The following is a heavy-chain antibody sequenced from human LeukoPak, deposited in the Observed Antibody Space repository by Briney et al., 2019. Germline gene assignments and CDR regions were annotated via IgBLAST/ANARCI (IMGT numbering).Heavy chain of an antibody. CDR3: ARVAFLYYYDSSGYDLQSPYYFDY. D-gene: IGHD3-22*01. V-gene: IGHV3-11*01. CDR1: GFTFSDYY. J-gene: IGHJ4*02. CDR2: ISSSGSTI. Sequence: PGGSLRLSCAASGFTFSDYYMSWIRQAPGKGLEWVSYISSSGSTIYYADSVKGRFTISRDNAKSSLYLQMNSLRAEDTAVYYCARVAFLYYYDSSGYDLQSPYYFDYWGQGTLVTVSS.